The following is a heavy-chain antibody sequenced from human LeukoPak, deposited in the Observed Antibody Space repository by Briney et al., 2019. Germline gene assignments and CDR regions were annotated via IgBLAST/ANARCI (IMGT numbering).Heavy chain of an antibody. J-gene: IGHJ4*02. V-gene: IGHV3-11*04. CDR3: AKGYRKGRWLPLDY. Sequence: GGSLRLSCAASGFTFSDYYMSWIRQAPGKGLEWVSYISSSGSTIYYADSVKGRFTISRDNAKNSLYLQMNSLRAEDTAVYYCAKGYRKGRWLPLDYWGQGTLVTVSS. CDR1: GFTFSDYY. CDR2: ISSSGSTI. D-gene: IGHD5-24*01.